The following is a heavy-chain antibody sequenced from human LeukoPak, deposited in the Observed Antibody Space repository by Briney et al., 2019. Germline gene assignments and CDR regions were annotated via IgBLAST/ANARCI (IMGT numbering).Heavy chain of an antibody. CDR2: ISGSGGST. CDR3: ARDPGYYDFDP. V-gene: IGHV3-23*01. J-gene: IGHJ5*02. D-gene: IGHD3-3*01. Sequence: GGSLRLSCAASGFTFSSYAMSWVRQAPGKGLEWVPAISGSGGSTYYADSVKGRFTISRDNSKNTLYLQMNSLRAEDTAVYYCARDPGYYDFDPWGQGTLVTVSS. CDR1: GFTFSSYA.